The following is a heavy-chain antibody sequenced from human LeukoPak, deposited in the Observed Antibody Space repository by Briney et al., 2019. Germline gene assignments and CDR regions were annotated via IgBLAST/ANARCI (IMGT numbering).Heavy chain of an antibody. D-gene: IGHD6-6*01. CDR3: ARTLRMYSSSSGGGAFDI. Sequence: GESLKISCKGSGYSFTSYWIGWVRQMPGKGLEWMGIIYPGDSDTRYSPSFQGQVTVSADKSISTAYLQWSSLKASDTAMYYCARTLRMYSSSSGGGAFDIWGQGTMVTVSS. CDR2: IYPGDSDT. V-gene: IGHV5-51*01. CDR1: GYSFTSYW. J-gene: IGHJ3*02.